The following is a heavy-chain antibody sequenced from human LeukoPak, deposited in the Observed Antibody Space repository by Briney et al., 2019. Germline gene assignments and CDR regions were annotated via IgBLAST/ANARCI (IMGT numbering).Heavy chain of an antibody. V-gene: IGHV3-48*03. Sequence: GGSLRLSCAASGFTFSSYEMNWVRQAPGKGLEWVSYISSSGSTIYYADSVKGRFTISRDNSKNTLYLQMNSLRAEDTAVYYCAKGAAASFRWDNWFDPWGQGTLVTVSS. J-gene: IGHJ5*02. D-gene: IGHD2-2*01. CDR3: AKGAAASFRWDNWFDP. CDR2: ISSSGSTI. CDR1: GFTFSSYE.